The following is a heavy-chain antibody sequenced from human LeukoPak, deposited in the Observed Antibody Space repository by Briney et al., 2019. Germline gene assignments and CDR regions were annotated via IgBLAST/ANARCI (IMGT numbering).Heavy chain of an antibody. D-gene: IGHD1-26*01. V-gene: IGHV7-4-1*02. CDR3: ARDRATVHFAS. CDR2: INMNTGNP. CDR1: GYTFTSHS. Sequence: GASVKVSCKASGYTFTSHSINWVRQAPGQGLEWMGWINMNTGNPTYAQGFAGRFVFSLDTSASTAYLQISSLKSEDTAVYYCARDRATVHFASGGKEPLVTVPS. J-gene: IGHJ4*02.